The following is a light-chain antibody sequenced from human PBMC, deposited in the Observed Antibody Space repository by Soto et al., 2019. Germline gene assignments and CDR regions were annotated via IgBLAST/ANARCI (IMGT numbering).Light chain of an antibody. CDR2: DVS. CDR1: SSDIGNYNY. J-gene: IGLJ1*01. V-gene: IGLV2-14*01. CDR3: SSYTSSSTYV. Sequence: QSVLTQPASVSGSPGQSITISCTGTSSDIGNYNYVSWYQQHPGKAPKLIIYDVSNRPSGVSNRFSGAKSGNTASLTISGLQAEDEADYYCSSYTSSSTYVFGTGTQLTVL.